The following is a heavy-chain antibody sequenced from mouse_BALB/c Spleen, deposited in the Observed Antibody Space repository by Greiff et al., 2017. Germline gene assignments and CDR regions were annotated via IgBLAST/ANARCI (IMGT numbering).Heavy chain of an antibody. V-gene: IGHV5-4*02. D-gene: IGHD1-1*01. CDR2: ISDGGSYT. CDR3: ASSRGYAMDY. Sequence: EVMLMESGGGLVKPGGSLKLSCAASGFTFSDYYMYWVRQTPEKRLEWVATISDGGSYTYYPDSVKGRFTISRDNAKNNLYLQMSSLKSEDTAMYYCASSRGYAMDYWGQGTSVTVSS. J-gene: IGHJ4*01. CDR1: GFTFSDYY.